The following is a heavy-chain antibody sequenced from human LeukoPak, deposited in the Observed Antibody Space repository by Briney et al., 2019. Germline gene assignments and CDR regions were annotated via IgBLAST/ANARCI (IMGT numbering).Heavy chain of an antibody. D-gene: IGHD2-8*02. J-gene: IGHJ6*02. Sequence: GESLKISCKGSGYSFTSYWIGWVRQMPGKGLEWMGIIYPGDSDTRYSPSFEGQVTISADKSISTAYLQWSSLKASDTAMYYCARKGYCTGSRCSFGMDVWGQGTTVTVSS. V-gene: IGHV5-51*01. CDR2: IYPGDSDT. CDR3: ARKGYCTGSRCSFGMDV. CDR1: GYSFTSYW.